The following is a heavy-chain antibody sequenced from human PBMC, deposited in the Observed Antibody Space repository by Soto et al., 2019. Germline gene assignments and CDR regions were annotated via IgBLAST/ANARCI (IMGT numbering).Heavy chain of an antibody. D-gene: IGHD4-4*01. V-gene: IGHV1-69*06. J-gene: IGHJ6*02. CDR2: IIPIFGTA. CDR3: ATSNRGYYYYGMDV. CDR1: GGTFSSYA. Sequence: ASVKVSCKASGGTFSSYAISWVRQAPGQGLEWMGGIIPIFGTANYAQKFQGRVTITADKSTSTAYMELSSLRSEDTAVYYCATSNRGYYYYGMDVWGQGTTVTVSS.